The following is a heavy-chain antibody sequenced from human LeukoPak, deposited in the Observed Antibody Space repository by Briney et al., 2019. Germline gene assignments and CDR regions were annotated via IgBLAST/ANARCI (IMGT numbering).Heavy chain of an antibody. D-gene: IGHD3-22*01. Sequence: TGGSLRLSCAASGFTFSSYAMSWVRKAPGKGLEWVSAISGSGGSTYYADSVKGRFTISRDNSKNTLYLQMNSLRAEDTAVYYCAKGDYYDSSGYYSGRFDPWGQGTLVTVSS. CDR2: ISGSGGST. V-gene: IGHV3-23*01. CDR3: AKGDYYDSSGYYSGRFDP. CDR1: GFTFSSYA. J-gene: IGHJ5*02.